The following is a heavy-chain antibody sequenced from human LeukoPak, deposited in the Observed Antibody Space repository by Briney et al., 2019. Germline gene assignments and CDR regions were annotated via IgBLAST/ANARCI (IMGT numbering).Heavy chain of an antibody. J-gene: IGHJ4*02. Sequence: GGSLRLSCAASVFTFSSYGMHWVRQAPGKGLEWVAVISYDGSNKYYADSVKGRFTISRDNSKNTLYLQMNSLRAEDTAVYYCASHYDSSGEGGYWGQGTLVTVSS. CDR3: ASHYDSSGEGGY. D-gene: IGHD3-22*01. CDR2: ISYDGSNK. CDR1: VFTFSSYG. V-gene: IGHV3-30*03.